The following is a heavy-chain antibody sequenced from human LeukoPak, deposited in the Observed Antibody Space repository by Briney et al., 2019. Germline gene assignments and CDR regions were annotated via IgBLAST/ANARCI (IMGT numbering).Heavy chain of an antibody. J-gene: IGHJ4*02. CDR3: ARGDSSGYYY. V-gene: IGHV1-69*04. CDR1: GRTFSIYA. D-gene: IGHD3-22*01. CDR2: IIPVLGIA. Sequence: EASVTVSYKASGRTFSIYAISWVRQAPGQGLEWVGRIIPVLGIANYAQKFQGRVTITADKSTSTAYMELSSLRSEDTAVYYCARGDSSGYYYWGQGTLVTVSS.